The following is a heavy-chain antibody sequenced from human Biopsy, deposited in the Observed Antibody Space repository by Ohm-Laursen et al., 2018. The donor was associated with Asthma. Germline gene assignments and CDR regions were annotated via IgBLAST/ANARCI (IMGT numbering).Heavy chain of an antibody. Sequence: SLRLSCTASGFNFHNYGMNWVRRAPGKGLEWVAQILFDGRKINYPDSVKGRFTISRDNSKNMVYLQMNSLRPEDTAVYYGAKDRVAGRPYYFDYWGQGSLVSVSS. CDR2: ILFDGRKI. CDR1: GFNFHNYG. J-gene: IGHJ4*02. V-gene: IGHV3-30*18. CDR3: AKDRVAGRPYYFDY. D-gene: IGHD6-13*01.